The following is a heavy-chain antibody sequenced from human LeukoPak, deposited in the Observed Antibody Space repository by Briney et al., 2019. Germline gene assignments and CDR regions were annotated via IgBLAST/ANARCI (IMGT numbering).Heavy chain of an antibody. J-gene: IGHJ3*02. CDR1: GDSISTTHW. CDR3: ARDQWLLRGGDHDAFYI. Sequence: SGTLSLTCAVSGDSISTTHWCTVVRQPPGKGLEWIGEIYHSGITNYNPSLRSRVTISVDKSKNQFSLKLSSVTAADTAMYYCARDQWLLRGGDHDAFYIWGQGTMVTVSS. V-gene: IGHV4-4*02. D-gene: IGHD3-22*01. CDR2: IYHSGIT.